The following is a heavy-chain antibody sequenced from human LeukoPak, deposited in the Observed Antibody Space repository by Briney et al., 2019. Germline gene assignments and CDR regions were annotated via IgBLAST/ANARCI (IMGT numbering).Heavy chain of an antibody. CDR2: ISAYNGNT. D-gene: IGHD2-15*01. J-gene: IGHJ4*02. CDR1: GYTFTSYG. Sequence: ASVNVSCKASGYTFTSYGISWVRQAPGQGLEWMGWISAYNGNTNYAQKLQGRVTMTTDTSTSTAYMELRSLRSDDTAVYYCARAIVVVVAAPFDYWGQGTLVTVSS. V-gene: IGHV1-18*01. CDR3: ARAIVVVVAAPFDY.